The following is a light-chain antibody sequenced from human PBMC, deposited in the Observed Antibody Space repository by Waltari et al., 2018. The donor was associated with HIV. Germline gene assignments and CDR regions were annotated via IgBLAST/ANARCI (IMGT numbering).Light chain of an antibody. CDR3: QQSYSTPFT. V-gene: IGKV1-39*01. CDR1: QSISSY. J-gene: IGKJ3*01. Sequence: DIPMTQSPSSLSASVVDSVTITCRASQSISSYLNWYQQKPVKAPKLLIYAASSLQSGVQSRFSGSGSGTDFTLTSSILQPEDFATYYCQQSYSTPFTFGPGTKVYIK. CDR2: AAS.